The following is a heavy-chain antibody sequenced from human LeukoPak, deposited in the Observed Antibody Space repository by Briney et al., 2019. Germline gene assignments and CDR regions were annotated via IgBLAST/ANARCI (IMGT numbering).Heavy chain of an antibody. CDR3: ARLYEGKRPPDW. D-gene: IGHD3/OR15-3a*01. V-gene: IGHV4-38-2*01. J-gene: IGHJ4*02. CDR2: IFHSGNT. CDR1: GFTFSSYT. Sequence: GSLRLSCAASGFTFSSYTMSWVRQPPGKGLEWIGSIFHSGNTYYNPSLKSRVTISIDTSKNQLSLRLRSVTAADTAVYYCARLYEGKRPPDWWGQGTLVTVSS.